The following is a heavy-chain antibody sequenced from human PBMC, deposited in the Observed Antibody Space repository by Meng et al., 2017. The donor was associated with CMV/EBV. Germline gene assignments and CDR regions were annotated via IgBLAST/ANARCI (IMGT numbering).Heavy chain of an antibody. CDR3: ARDAREDIVVVPAAAPPDDAFDI. V-gene: IGHV1-18*01. D-gene: IGHD2-2*01. Sequence: ASVKVSCKASGYTFTSYGISWVRQAPGQGLEWMGWISAYNGNTNYAQKLQGRVTMTTDTSTSTAYMELRSLRSDDTAVYYCARDAREDIVVVPAAAPPDDAFDIWGQGTMGT. CDR2: ISAYNGNT. CDR1: GYTFTSYG. J-gene: IGHJ3*02.